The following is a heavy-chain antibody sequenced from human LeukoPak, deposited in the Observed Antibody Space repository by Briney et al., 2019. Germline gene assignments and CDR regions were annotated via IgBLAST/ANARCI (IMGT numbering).Heavy chain of an antibody. CDR3: ARAPTGGGSGYFTYFDY. J-gene: IGHJ4*02. CDR1: GGTFSSYA. CDR2: IIPIFGTA. Sequence: ASVKVSCKASGGTFSSYAISWVRQAPGQGLEWMGGIIPIFGTANYAQKFQGRVTITADESTSTAYMGLSSLRSEDTAVYYCARAPTGGGSGYFTYFDYWGQGTLVTVSS. D-gene: IGHD3-22*01. V-gene: IGHV1-69*13.